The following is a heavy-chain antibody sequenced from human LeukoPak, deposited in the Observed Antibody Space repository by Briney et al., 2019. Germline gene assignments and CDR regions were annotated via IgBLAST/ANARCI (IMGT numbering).Heavy chain of an antibody. D-gene: IGHD1-26*01. J-gene: IGHJ4*02. CDR3: ARVTHSGSY. CDR1: GFTFSSYA. V-gene: IGHV3-23*01. CDR2: ITGSGDNT. Sequence: GGSLRLSCAASGFTFSSYAMNWVRQAPGKGLEWVSAITGSGDNTYYADSVKGRFTSSRDNSKNTLYLQMNSLRAEDTAVYYCARVTHSGSYWGQGTLVTVSS.